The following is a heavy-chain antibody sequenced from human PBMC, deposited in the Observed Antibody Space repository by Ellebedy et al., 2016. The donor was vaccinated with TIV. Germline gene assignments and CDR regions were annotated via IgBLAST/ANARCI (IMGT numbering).Heavy chain of an antibody. V-gene: IGHV3-48*04. CDR2: ISSSSSTI. J-gene: IGHJ4*02. CDR3: ARGLGYSSSWYDY. CDR1: GFTFSSYS. Sequence: GESLKISXAASGFTFSSYSMNWVRQAPGKGLEWVSYISSSSSTIYYADSVKGRFTISRDNAKNSLYLQMNSLRAEDTAVYYCARGLGYSSSWYDYWGQGTLVTVSS. D-gene: IGHD6-13*01.